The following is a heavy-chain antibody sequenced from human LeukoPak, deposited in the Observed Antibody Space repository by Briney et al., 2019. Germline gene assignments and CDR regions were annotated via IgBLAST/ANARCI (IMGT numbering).Heavy chain of an antibody. V-gene: IGHV4-4*07. J-gene: IGHJ4*02. Sequence: SETLSLTCTVSGDSINSYYWSWIRQPAGKGLEWIGRIYTSGSTNYNPSLKSRVTMSVDTSKNQFSLKLSSVTAADTAVYYCARDGGATVVSFDYWGQGTLVTVSS. D-gene: IGHD4-23*01. CDR2: IYTSGST. CDR1: GDSINSYY. CDR3: ARDGGATVVSFDY.